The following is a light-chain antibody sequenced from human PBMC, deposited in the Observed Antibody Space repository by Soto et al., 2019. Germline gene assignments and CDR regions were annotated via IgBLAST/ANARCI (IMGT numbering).Light chain of an antibody. Sequence: DIVLTQSPGTLSLSPGERATLSCWASQSLSTDYLAWYQQKPGQPPRLLIYGASSRATGIPDRFSGSGSGTDVTLTISRLEPEDVAVYYCQQYGSSPSTFGQGTKLEIK. CDR3: QQYGSSPST. CDR2: GAS. J-gene: IGKJ2*01. CDR1: QSLSTDY. V-gene: IGKV3-20*01.